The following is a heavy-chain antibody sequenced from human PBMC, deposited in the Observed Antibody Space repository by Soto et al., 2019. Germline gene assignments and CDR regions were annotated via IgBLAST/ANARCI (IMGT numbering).Heavy chain of an antibody. CDR3: ARDKMAYCSGDCYAGSYYYGMDV. J-gene: IGHJ6*02. D-gene: IGHD2-21*02. V-gene: IGHV3-7*03. CDR1: GVTFSSKW. CDR2: IKHDGSEK. Sequence: PGRAVRGYSAASGVTFSSKWMSWVRQAPGKGLEWVANIKHDGSEKYYVDSVKGRFTISRDNAKNSLYLQMNSLRAEDTAVYYCARDKMAYCSGDCYAGSYYYGMDVWAQVTTVTVSS.